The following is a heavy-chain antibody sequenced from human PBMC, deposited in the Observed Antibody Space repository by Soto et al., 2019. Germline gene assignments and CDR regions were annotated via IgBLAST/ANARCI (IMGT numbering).Heavy chain of an antibody. CDR1: GYSFTSYW. Sequence: GESLKISCKGSGYSFTSYWISWVRQMPGKGLEWMGRIDPSDSYTNYSPSFQGHVTISADKSISTAYLQWSSLKASDTAMDYCATSVAGTYYYYGMDVWGQGTTVTVSS. V-gene: IGHV5-10-1*01. CDR3: ATSVAGTYYYYGMDV. J-gene: IGHJ6*02. CDR2: IDPSDSYT. D-gene: IGHD6-19*01.